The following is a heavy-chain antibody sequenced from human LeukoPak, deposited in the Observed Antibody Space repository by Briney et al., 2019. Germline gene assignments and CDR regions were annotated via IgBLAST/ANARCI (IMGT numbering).Heavy chain of an antibody. J-gene: IGHJ4*02. V-gene: IGHV3-30*02. CDR2: IRYDGSNK. CDR1: GFTFSSYG. D-gene: IGHD3-10*01. Sequence: GGSLRLSCAASGFTFSSYGMHWVRQAPGKWLEWVAFIRYDGSNKYYADSVKGRFTISRDNSKNTLYLQMNSLRAEDTAVYYCAKDGSPKHVDFDYWGQGTLVTVSS. CDR3: AKDGSPKHVDFDY.